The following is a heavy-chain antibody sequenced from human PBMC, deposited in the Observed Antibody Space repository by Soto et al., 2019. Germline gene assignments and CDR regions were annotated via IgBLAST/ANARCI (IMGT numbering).Heavy chain of an antibody. CDR1: GGSISSGGYY. V-gene: IGHV4-31*03. CDR3: ARDSLFNYYGSGSARRNYYYYGMDV. D-gene: IGHD3-10*01. CDR2: IYNSGST. Sequence: SETLSLTCTVSGGSISSGGYYWSWIRQHPGKGIEWIGYIYNSGSTYYNPSLKSRVTISVDTSKNQFSLKLSSVTAADTAVYYCARDSLFNYYGSGSARRNYYYYGMDVWGQGTTVTVSS. J-gene: IGHJ6*02.